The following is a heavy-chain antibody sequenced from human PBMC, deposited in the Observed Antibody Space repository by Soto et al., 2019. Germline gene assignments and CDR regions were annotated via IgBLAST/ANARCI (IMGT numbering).Heavy chain of an antibody. J-gene: IGHJ4*02. CDR3: ARGGYSSSWSAEDY. CDR1: GFTVSSNY. CDR2: IYSGGST. Sequence: GGSLRLSCAASGFTVSSNYMSWVRQAPGKGLEWVSVIYSGGSTYYADSVKGRFTITRDNSKNTLYLQMNSLRAEDTAVYYCARGGYSSSWSAEDYWGQGTLVIVSS. V-gene: IGHV3-66*02. D-gene: IGHD6-13*01.